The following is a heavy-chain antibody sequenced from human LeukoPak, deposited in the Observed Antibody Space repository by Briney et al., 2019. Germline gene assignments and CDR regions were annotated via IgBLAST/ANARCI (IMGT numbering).Heavy chain of an antibody. CDR3: ARDYDFWSGYYDY. CDR1: GFTFSSYS. V-gene: IGHV3-48*01. J-gene: IGHJ4*02. CDR2: FSSSSSTI. Sequence: GGSLRLSCAASGFTFSSYSMNWVRQAPGKGLEWVSYFSSSSSTIYYAASVKGRFTISRDNAQNSLYLQMNSLRAEDTAVYYCARDYDFWSGYYDYWGQGTLVTVSS. D-gene: IGHD3-3*01.